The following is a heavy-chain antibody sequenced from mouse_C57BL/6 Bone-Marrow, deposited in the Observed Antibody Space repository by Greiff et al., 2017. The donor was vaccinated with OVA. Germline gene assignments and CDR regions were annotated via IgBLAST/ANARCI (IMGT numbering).Heavy chain of an antibody. D-gene: IGHD1-1*01. Sequence: DVMLVESGEGLVKPGGSLKLSCAASGFTFSSYAMSWVRQTPEKRLEWVAYISSGGDYIYYADTVKGRFTISRDNARNTLYLQMSRLKSEDTAMYYCTRDNYGSSYDYFDYWGQGTTLTVSS. CDR3: TRDNYGSSYDYFDY. V-gene: IGHV5-9-1*02. CDR1: GFTFSSYA. J-gene: IGHJ2*01. CDR2: ISSGGDYI.